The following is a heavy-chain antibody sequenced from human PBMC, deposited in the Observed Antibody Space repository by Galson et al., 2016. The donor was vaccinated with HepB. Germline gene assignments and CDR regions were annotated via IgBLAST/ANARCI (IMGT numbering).Heavy chain of an antibody. CDR1: GGQIRDSKFY. CDR3: TRHRERELRQFEF. CDR2: LFYSSYT. J-gene: IGHJ4*02. V-gene: IGHV4-39*01. D-gene: IGHD1-26*01. Sequence: SETLSLTCSVSGGQIRDSKFYWGWVRLTPGKGLEWIGSLFYSSYTTYSPSLRSRLTISVDASKNEFSLRLTSVTSADTGVYFCTRHRERELRQFEFWGQGARVIVSS.